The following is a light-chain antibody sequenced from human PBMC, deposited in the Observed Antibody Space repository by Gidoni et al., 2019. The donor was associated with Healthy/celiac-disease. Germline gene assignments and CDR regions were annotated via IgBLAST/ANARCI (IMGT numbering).Light chain of an antibody. CDR2: GAS. V-gene: IGKV3-20*01. J-gene: IGKJ5*01. CDR1: QSVSSSY. Sequence: CRASQSVSSSYLAWYQQKPGQSPRHLIYGASSRATGIPDRCSGSGSGTDFTLTISRREHEDVAVYYCQQYGSSTPSTFGQGTRLEIK. CDR3: QQYGSSTPST.